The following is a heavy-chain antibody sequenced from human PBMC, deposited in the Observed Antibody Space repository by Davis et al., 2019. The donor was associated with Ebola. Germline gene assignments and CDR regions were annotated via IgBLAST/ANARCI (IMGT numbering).Heavy chain of an antibody. J-gene: IGHJ5*02. CDR2: ISGSGGST. CDR1: GFTFSSYA. V-gene: IGHV3-23*01. D-gene: IGHD2-2*01. CDR3: AKFPDCSSTSCLVVGVNWSDP. Sequence: GESLKISCAASGFTFSSYAMSWVRQAPGKGLEWVSAISGSGGSTYYADSVKGRFTISRDNSKNTLYLQMNSLRAEDAAVYYCAKFPDCSSTSCLVVGVNWSDPWGQGTLVTVSS.